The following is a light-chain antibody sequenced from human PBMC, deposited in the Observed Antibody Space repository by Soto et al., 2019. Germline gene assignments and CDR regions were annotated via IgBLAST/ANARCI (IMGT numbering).Light chain of an antibody. V-gene: IGLV1-51*01. CDR1: SSNIGNSF. Sequence: QSVLTQPPSVSAAPGRTVTISCSGSSSNIGNSFVSWYQQLPGTAPRLLIYDNNERPSGIPDRFPGSKSGTSATLGITGLQTGDEADYYCGAWDGGLSAFVFGTGTKLTVL. J-gene: IGLJ1*01. CDR2: DNN. CDR3: GAWDGGLSAFV.